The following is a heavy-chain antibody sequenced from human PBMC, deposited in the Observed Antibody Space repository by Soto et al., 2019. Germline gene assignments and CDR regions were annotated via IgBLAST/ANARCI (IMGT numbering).Heavy chain of an antibody. V-gene: IGHV4-39*01. CDR1: GGSISSSSYY. J-gene: IGHJ5*02. D-gene: IGHD3-9*01. CDR2: IYYSGST. Sequence: SETLSLTCTVSGGSISSSSYYWGWIRQPPGKGLEWIGSIYYSGSTYYNPSLKSRVTISVDTSKNQFSLKLSSVTAADTAVYYCARPRILNGYYPYNWFDPWGQGTLVPVSS. CDR3: ARPRILNGYYPYNWFDP.